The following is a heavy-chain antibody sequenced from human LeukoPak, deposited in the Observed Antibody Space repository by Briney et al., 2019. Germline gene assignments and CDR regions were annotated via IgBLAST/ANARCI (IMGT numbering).Heavy chain of an antibody. J-gene: IGHJ5*02. Sequence: SETLSLTCTVSGGSISSGGYYWSWIRQHPGKGLEWIGYIYYSGSTYYNPSLKSRVTISVDMSKNQSSLKLRSVTAADTAIYYCARVYAQRNWFDPWGQGTLVTVSS. D-gene: IGHD2-8*01. CDR2: IYYSGST. V-gene: IGHV4-31*03. CDR1: GGSISSGGYY. CDR3: ARVYAQRNWFDP.